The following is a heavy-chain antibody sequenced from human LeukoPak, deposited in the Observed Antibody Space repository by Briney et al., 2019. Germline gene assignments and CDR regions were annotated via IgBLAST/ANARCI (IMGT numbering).Heavy chain of an antibody. CDR2: IYYSGST. CDR1: GGSISSGGYY. Sequence: SETLSLTCTVSGGSISSGGYYWSWIRQHPGKGLEWIGYIYYSGSTYYNPSLKSRVTISVDTSKNQFSLKLSSVTAADTAVYYCARGAGNWYYFDYWGQGTLVTVSS. CDR3: ARGAGNWYYFDY. J-gene: IGHJ4*02. V-gene: IGHV4-31*03. D-gene: IGHD2/OR15-2a*01.